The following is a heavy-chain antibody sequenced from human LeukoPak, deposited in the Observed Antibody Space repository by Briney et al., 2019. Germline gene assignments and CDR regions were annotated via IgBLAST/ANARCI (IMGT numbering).Heavy chain of an antibody. Sequence: SETLSLTCTVSGGSISSFYWSWIRQPPGKGLEWIGHFHDSGGTKYNPSLESRVAISLDTSKNQISLKLSSVTAADTAVYYCARHTTVVPPHYFDYWGQGTLVTVSS. V-gene: IGHV4-59*08. CDR3: ARHTTVVPPHYFDY. D-gene: IGHD4-23*01. CDR1: GGSISSFY. J-gene: IGHJ4*02. CDR2: FHDSGGT.